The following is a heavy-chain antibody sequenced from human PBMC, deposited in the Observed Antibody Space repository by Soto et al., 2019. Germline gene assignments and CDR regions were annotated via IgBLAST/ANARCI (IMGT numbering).Heavy chain of an antibody. V-gene: IGHV1-69*12. CDR2: IIPIFGTA. J-gene: IGHJ5*02. Sequence: QVQLVQSGAEVKKPGSSVKVSCKASGGTFSSYAISWVRQAPGQGLEWMGGIIPIFGTANYAQKFQGRVTITADESTSTAYMELSSLRSEDTAVYYCARDPGQYDVSRFLDTIIKDAGWFDPWGQGTLVTVSS. CDR1: GGTFSSYA. D-gene: IGHD3-3*01. CDR3: ARDPGQYDVSRFLDTIIKDAGWFDP.